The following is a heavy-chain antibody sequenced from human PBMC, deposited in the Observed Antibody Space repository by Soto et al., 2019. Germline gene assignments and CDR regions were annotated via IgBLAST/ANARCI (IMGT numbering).Heavy chain of an antibody. J-gene: IGHJ4*02. CDR1: GFTFSSYA. D-gene: IGHD6-6*01. Sequence: PGGSLRLSCAASGFTFSSYAMSWVRQAPGKGLEWVSAISGSGGNTYYADSVKGRFTISRDNSKNTLYLQMNSLRAEDTAVYYCAKDVRARRHFDDWGQGTLVTVSS. V-gene: IGHV3-23*01. CDR2: ISGSGGNT. CDR3: AKDVRARRHFDD.